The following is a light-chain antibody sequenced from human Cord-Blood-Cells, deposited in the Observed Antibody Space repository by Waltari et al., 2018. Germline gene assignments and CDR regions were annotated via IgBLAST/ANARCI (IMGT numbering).Light chain of an antibody. CDR2: DDS. CDR3: QVWDSSSDHVV. V-gene: IGLV3-21*03. CDR1: NIGSKS. J-gene: IGLJ2*01. Sequence: SYVLTQPPSVSVAPGKTARITWGGNNIGSKSVHWYQQKPGQAPVLVVYDDSDRPSGIPERFSGSNSGNTATLTISRVEACDEADYYCQVWDSSSDHVVFGGGTKLTVL.